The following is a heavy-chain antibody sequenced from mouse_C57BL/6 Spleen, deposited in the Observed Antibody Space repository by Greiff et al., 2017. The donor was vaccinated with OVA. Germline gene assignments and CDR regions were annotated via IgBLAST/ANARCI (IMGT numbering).Heavy chain of an antibody. Sequence: VQLQQSVAELVRPGASVKLSCTASGYNIKNTYMHWVKQRPEQGLEWIGRIDPANGTTRYAPKFQGKATMTADQSSNTAYLQLSSLTSEDAAIYYCAGDTTTLSFDYWGQGTTLTVSS. CDR1: GYNIKNTY. CDR2: IDPANGTT. D-gene: IGHD1-1*01. V-gene: IGHV14-3*01. J-gene: IGHJ2*01. CDR3: AGDTTTLSFDY.